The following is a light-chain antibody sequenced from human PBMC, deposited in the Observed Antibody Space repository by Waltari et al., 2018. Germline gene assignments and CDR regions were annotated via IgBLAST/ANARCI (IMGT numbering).Light chain of an antibody. CDR1: QSVSSD. V-gene: IGKV3-15*01. CDR3: QQYNNWPRT. CDR2: EAS. Sequence: EILMTQSPGTLSVSPGERATLSCRASQSVSSDLAWYQQKPGQAPRLLIYEASTRATGIPDRFSGRGSGTEFTLTISSLQPEDFGLYDCQQYNNWPRTFGQGTKLEIK. J-gene: IGKJ2*01.